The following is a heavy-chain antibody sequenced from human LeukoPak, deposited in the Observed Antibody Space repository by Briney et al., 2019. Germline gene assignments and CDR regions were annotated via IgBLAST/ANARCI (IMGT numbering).Heavy chain of an antibody. CDR2: ISGSGVNT. D-gene: IGHD6-19*01. V-gene: IGHV3-23*01. J-gene: IGHJ3*02. Sequence: GGSLRLSCAASGFTFRNYAMSWVREAPGKGLEWVSGISGSGVNTYYADPVRGRFTISRDNSKNTMYLQMNSLRAEDTAVFYCAKAGPAIAVAGTNRGDAFDIWGQGTMVTVSS. CDR3: AKAGPAIAVAGTNRGDAFDI. CDR1: GFTFRNYA.